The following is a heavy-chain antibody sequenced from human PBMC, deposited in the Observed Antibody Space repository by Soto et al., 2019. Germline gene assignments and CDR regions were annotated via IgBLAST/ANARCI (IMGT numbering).Heavy chain of an antibody. CDR1: GFTFSSYS. D-gene: IGHD6-19*01. J-gene: IGHJ5*02. V-gene: IGHV3-48*02. CDR2: ISSSSSTI. CDR3: AREAGTWHLPLNWFDP. Sequence: EVQLVESGGGLVQPGGSRRLSFAASGFTFSSYSMNWVGQAPGKGREGVSYISSSSSTIYYADSVKGRFTISRDNAKNSLYLQMNSLRDEDTAVYYCAREAGTWHLPLNWFDPWGQGTLVTVSS.